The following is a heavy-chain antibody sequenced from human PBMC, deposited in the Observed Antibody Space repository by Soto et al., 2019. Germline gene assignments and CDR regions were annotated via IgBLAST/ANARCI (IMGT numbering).Heavy chain of an antibody. CDR2: IITLFGTS. Sequence: SVKVSCKASGGTFSSHSINWVRQAPGQGLEWMGGIITLFGTSNYAQNFQGRVTITADQSTSTAYMELNSLTSDDTAVYYCAREVGYGDFSAALLDWGQGTVVTVSS. CDR3: AREVGYGDFSAALLD. CDR1: GGTFSSHS. J-gene: IGHJ4*02. V-gene: IGHV1-69*13. D-gene: IGHD2-21*02.